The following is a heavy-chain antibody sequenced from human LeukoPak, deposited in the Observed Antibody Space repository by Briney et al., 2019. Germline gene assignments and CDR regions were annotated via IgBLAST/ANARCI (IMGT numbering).Heavy chain of an antibody. J-gene: IGHJ3*02. CDR3: ARALGSVVVMGMDAFDI. D-gene: IGHD3-22*01. V-gene: IGHV1-18*01. CDR1: GYTFTSYG. Sequence: ASVKVSRKASGYTFTSYGISWVRQAPGQGLEWMGWISAYNGNTNYAQKLQGRVTMTTDTSTSTAYMELRSLRSDDTAVYYCARALGSVVVMGMDAFDIWGQGTMVTVSS. CDR2: ISAYNGNT.